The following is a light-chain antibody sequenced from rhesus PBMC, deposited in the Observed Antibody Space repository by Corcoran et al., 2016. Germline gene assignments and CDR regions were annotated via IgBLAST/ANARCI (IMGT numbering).Light chain of an antibody. Sequence: DIQMSQSPSSLSASVGDKVTITCRASQGIGNSLAWYQQKPGKAPKLLIYAASRLEHGVPSRFSGSRSGTDFTLTISSLQPEGFATYYCQQGSSPPYSFGQGTKVEIK. CDR2: AAS. CDR1: QGIGNS. CDR3: QQGSSPPYS. J-gene: IGKJ2*01. V-gene: IGKV1-33*02.